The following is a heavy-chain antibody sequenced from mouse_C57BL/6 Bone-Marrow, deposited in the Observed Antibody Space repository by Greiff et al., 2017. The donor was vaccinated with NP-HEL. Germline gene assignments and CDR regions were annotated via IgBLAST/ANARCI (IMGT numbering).Heavy chain of an antibody. CDR3: ARDSGYAFDY. CDR2: INPNNGGT. CDR1: GYTFTSYW. J-gene: IGHJ2*01. D-gene: IGHD3-2*02. Sequence: VQLQQPGTELVKPGASVKLYCKASGYTFTSYWMHWLKQRPGQGLEWIGNINPNNGGTNDNEKFKTKATLTVDKSSSTAYMQLSSLTSEDSEVYYCARDSGYAFDYWGQGTTLTVSS. V-gene: IGHV1-53*01.